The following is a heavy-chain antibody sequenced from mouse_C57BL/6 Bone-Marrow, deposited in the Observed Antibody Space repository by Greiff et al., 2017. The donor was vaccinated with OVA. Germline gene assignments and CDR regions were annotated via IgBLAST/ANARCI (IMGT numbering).Heavy chain of an antibody. CDR3: TTGITTVVAP. J-gene: IGHJ2*01. CDR2: IDPENGDT. Sequence: EVKLQQSGAELVRPGASVKLSCTASGFNIKDDYMHWVKQRPEQGLEWIGWIDPENGDTEYASKFQGKATITADTSSNTAYLQLSSLTSEDTAVYYCTTGITTVVAPWGQGTTLTVSS. CDR1: GFNIKDDY. V-gene: IGHV14-4*01. D-gene: IGHD1-1*01.